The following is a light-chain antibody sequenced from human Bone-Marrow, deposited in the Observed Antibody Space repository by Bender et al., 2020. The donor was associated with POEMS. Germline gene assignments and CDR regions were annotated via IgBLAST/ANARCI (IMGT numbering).Light chain of an antibody. J-gene: IGLJ1*01. CDR2: DVS. V-gene: IGLV2-8*01. CDR1: SSDLGAYNY. Sequence: QSVLTQPPSVSGSPGQSITISCTGTSSDLGAYNYVSWYQQHPGKAPKVMIYDVSRRPSGVPDRFSGSASGNTASLTVSGLQAEDEADYYCSSYAGSNNFVFGTGTKVTVL. CDR3: SSYAGSNNFV.